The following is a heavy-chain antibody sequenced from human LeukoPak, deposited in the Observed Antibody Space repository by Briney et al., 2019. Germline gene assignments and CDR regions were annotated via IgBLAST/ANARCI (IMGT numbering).Heavy chain of an antibody. CDR1: GGTFSSYA. V-gene: IGHV1-69*06. CDR2: IIPIFGTA. CDR3: ARGRITMVRGVYWHDAFDI. Sequence: ASVKVSGKASGGTFSSYAISWVRQAPGQGLEWMGGIIPIFGTANYVQKFQGRVTITAVKSTSTAYMELRSLRSEDTAVYYCARGRITMVRGVYWHDAFDIWGQGTMVTVSS. J-gene: IGHJ3*02. D-gene: IGHD3-10*01.